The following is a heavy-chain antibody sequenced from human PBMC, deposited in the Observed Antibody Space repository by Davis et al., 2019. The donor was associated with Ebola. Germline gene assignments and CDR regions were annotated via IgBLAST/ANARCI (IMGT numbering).Heavy chain of an antibody. J-gene: IGHJ6*02. CDR3: ARGLLSWVYYGMDV. V-gene: IGHV4-34*01. CDR1: GGSFSGYY. CDR2: INHSGST. Sequence: SETLSLTCAVYGGSFSGYYWSWIRQPPGKGLEWIGEINHSGSTNYNPSLKSRVTISVDTSKNQFSLKLSSVTAADTAVYYCARGLLSWVYYGMDVWGQGTTVTVSS.